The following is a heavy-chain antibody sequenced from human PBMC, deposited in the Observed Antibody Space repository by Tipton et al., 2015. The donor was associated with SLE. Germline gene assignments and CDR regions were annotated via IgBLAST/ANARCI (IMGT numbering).Heavy chain of an antibody. V-gene: IGHV3-66*02. J-gene: IGHJ6*03. D-gene: IGHD3-10*01. CDR3: ARVLGGGSGRSPSYYYMDV. CDR2: IYSGGST. Sequence: SLRLSCATSGFIVNTNYMTWVRQAPGKGLQWVSVIYSGGSTYYADSVKGRFTISRDNSKNTMYLQMGSLRAEDMAVYYCARVLGGGSGRSPSYYYMDVWGKGTTVTVSS. CDR1: GFIVNTNY.